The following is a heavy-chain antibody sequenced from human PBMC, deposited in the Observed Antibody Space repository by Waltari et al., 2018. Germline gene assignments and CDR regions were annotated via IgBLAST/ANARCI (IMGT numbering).Heavy chain of an antibody. J-gene: IGHJ4*02. Sequence: EVQLVESGGGLVQPGGSLRLSCAASGFTFSSYSMNWVRQAPGKGLEWGSYISSSSSTIYYADSVKGRFTISRDNAKNSLYLQMNSLRAEDTAVYYCARAYQPYALVDYWGQGTLVTVSS. CDR2: ISSSSSTI. CDR3: ARAYQPYALVDY. CDR1: GFTFSSYS. V-gene: IGHV3-48*01. D-gene: IGHD2-2*01.